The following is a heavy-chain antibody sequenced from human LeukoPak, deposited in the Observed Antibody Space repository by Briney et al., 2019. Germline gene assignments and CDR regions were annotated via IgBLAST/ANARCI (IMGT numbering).Heavy chain of an antibody. V-gene: IGHV3-15*01. J-gene: IGHJ4*02. CDR1: GFTFSNAW. CDR3: TTATRSYGPFLFDY. D-gene: IGHD1-26*01. Sequence: GGSLRLSCAASGFTFSNAWMSWVRQAPGKGLEWVGRIKSKTDGGTTDYAAPVKGRFTISRDDSKNTLYLQMNSLKTEDTAVYYCTTATRSYGPFLFDYWGQGTLVTVSS. CDR2: IKSKTDGGTT.